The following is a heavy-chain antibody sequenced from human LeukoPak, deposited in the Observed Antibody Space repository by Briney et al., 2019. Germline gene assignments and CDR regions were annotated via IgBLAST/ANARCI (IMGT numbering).Heavy chain of an antibody. V-gene: IGHV4-4*02. CDR2: IYHSGST. Sequence: GSLRLSCAASGFTFSSYGMSWVRQAPGKGLEWIGEIYHSGSTNYNPSLKSRVTISVDKSKNQFSLKLTSVTAADTAVYYCAANNGSGSYNNYWGQGTLVTVSS. J-gene: IGHJ4*02. D-gene: IGHD3-10*01. CDR1: GFTFSSYG. CDR3: AANNGSGSYNNY.